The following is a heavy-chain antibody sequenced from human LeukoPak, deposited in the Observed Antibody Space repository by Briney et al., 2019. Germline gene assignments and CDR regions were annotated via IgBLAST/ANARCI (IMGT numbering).Heavy chain of an antibody. CDR2: ISGSGGNT. J-gene: IGHJ3*02. V-gene: IGHV3-23*01. CDR1: GFTFSSYA. Sequence: PGGSLRLSCAASGFTFSSYAMNWVRQAPGKGLEWVSAISGSGGNTYYADSVKGRFTISRDNSKNTLYLQMNSLRAEDTAVYYCAKDRGSGSYYKPRDAFDIWGQGTMVTVSS. CDR3: AKDRGSGSYYKPRDAFDI. D-gene: IGHD3-10*01.